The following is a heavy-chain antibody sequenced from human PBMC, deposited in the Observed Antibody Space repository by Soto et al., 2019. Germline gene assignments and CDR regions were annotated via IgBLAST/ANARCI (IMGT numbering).Heavy chain of an antibody. V-gene: IGHV1-46*01. D-gene: IGHD3-9*01. CDR3: DRATAVGVTVRYFIDH. Sequence: SXKVSFKASGYIXTNYYIDLVRQSPGQGLEWMGVINRGGCSTNYAKKLKGRLTMTREKSTNPVSMELTRLRSEDQALYSCDRATAVGVTVRYFIDHWGQGTLGTVSS. CDR1: GYIXTNYY. CDR2: INRGGCST. J-gene: IGHJ4*02.